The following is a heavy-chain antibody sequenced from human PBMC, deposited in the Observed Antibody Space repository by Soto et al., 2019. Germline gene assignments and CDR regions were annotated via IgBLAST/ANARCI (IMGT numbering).Heavy chain of an antibody. D-gene: IGHD3-22*01. J-gene: IGHJ3*02. CDR3: AKDEEVVISSHAFDI. CDR2: ISWNSGSI. CDR1: GFTFDDYA. V-gene: IGHV3-9*01. Sequence: EVQLVESGGGLVQPGRSLRLSCAASGFTFDDYAMHWVRQAPGKGLEWVSGISWNSGSIGYADSVKGRFTISRDNAKNSLYLQMNSVRAEDTALYYCAKDEEVVISSHAFDIWGQGTMVTVSS.